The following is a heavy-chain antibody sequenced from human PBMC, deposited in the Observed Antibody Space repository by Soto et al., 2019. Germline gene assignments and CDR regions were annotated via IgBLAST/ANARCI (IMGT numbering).Heavy chain of an antibody. CDR1: GFTFGIYA. Sequence: ESGGDLVQPGGSLRLSCAASGFTFGIYAMTWVRQAPGKGLEWVSTISATGGSTFYADSVKGRFTISRDNSKNTLYLQMNSLRAEDTAIYYCAKDLSSYYYFDFWGQGTLVTVSS. D-gene: IGHD2-15*01. CDR2: ISATGGST. V-gene: IGHV3-23*01. CDR3: AKDLSSYYYFDF. J-gene: IGHJ4*02.